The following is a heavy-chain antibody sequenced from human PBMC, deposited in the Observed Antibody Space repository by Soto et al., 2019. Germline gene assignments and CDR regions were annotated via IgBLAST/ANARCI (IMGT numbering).Heavy chain of an antibody. Sequence: PSETLSLTCAVSSGSISSSNWWSWVRQPPGKGLEWIGEIYHSGSTNYNPSLKSRVTISVDKSKNQFSLKLSSVTAADTAVYYCARKLRFLEEYNWFDPWGQGTLVTVSS. CDR2: IYHSGST. CDR3: ARKLRFLEEYNWFDP. J-gene: IGHJ5*02. CDR1: SGSISSSNW. V-gene: IGHV4-4*02. D-gene: IGHD3-3*01.